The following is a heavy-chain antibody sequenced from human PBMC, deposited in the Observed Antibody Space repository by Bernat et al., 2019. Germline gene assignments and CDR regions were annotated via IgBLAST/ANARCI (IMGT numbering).Heavy chain of an antibody. V-gene: IGHV3-21*01. CDR3: ARAGGVVPASLIDY. CDR1: GFTFSSYS. D-gene: IGHD2-2*01. J-gene: IGHJ4*02. Sequence: ELQLVESGGGLVKPGGSLRLSCAASGFTFSSYSMNWVRQAPGKGLEWVSSISSSSSYIYYADSVKGRFTISRDNAKNSLYLQMNSLRAEDTAVYYCARAGGVVPASLIDYWGQGTLVTVSS. CDR2: ISSSSSYI.